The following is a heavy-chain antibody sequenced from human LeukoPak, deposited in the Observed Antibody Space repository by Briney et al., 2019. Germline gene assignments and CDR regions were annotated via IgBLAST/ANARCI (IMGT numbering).Heavy chain of an antibody. CDR1: GGSISSSSYY. D-gene: IGHD3-10*01. CDR2: IYYSGST. J-gene: IGHJ6*02. CDR3: ERDPYRNYGSGPYGMDV. Sequence: SETLSLTCTVSGGSISSSSYYWGWIRQPPGKGLEWIGSIYYSGSTYYNPSPKSRVTISVDTSKNQFSLKLSSVTAADTAVYYCERDPYRNYGSGPYGMDVWGQGTTVTVSS. V-gene: IGHV4-39*07.